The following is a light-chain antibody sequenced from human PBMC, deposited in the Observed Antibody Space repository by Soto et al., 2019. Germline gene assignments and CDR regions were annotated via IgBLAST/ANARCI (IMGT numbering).Light chain of an antibody. CDR1: QSIGSSY. CDR2: GAS. Sequence: EIVFTQSPGTLSLSPGERASLSCRASQSIGSSYLAWYQQKPGQAPRLLIYGASSRATGIPDRFSGSESGTDFTLTISRLEPEDFAVYYCQQYGSSPPWTFGQGTKVDI. CDR3: QQYGSSPPWT. J-gene: IGKJ1*01. V-gene: IGKV3-20*01.